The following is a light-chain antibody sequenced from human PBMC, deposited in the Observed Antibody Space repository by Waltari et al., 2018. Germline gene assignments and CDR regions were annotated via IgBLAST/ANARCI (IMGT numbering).Light chain of an antibody. CDR1: QSISTY. CDR2: AAS. Sequence: DFQMTQSPSSLSASVGDRVTITCRASQSISTYLNWYQQKPGKAPNLLIYAASSLQSGVPSRFSRSASGTDFTLTISSLQPEDFATYYCQQSYSPLTFGGGTKVEIK. J-gene: IGKJ4*01. CDR3: QQSYSPLT. V-gene: IGKV1-39*01.